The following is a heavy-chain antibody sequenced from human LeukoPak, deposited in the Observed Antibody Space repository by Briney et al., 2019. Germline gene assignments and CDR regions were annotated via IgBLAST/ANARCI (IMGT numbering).Heavy chain of an antibody. Sequence: GGSQRLSCAASGFTFSSYSMNWIRQAPGKGLEWVSYISSSSSTIYYADSVKGRFTISRDNAKNSLYLQMNSLRAEDTAVYYCARDLNSGYDPYYFDYWGQGTLVTVSS. CDR3: ARDLNSGYDPYYFDY. CDR1: GFTFSSYS. D-gene: IGHD5-12*01. V-gene: IGHV3-48*01. CDR2: ISSSSSTI. J-gene: IGHJ4*02.